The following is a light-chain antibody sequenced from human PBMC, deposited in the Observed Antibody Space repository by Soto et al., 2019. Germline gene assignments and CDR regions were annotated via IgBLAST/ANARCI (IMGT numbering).Light chain of an antibody. CDR2: GAS. J-gene: IGKJ1*01. CDR1: QSVSSN. V-gene: IGKV3-15*01. CDR3: QQYNNWPPWT. Sequence: EIVMPQSPATLSVSPGERATLSCRASQSVSSNLAWYQQNPGQAPRLLIYGASTRATGIPARFSGSGSGTEFTLTISSLQSEDFAVYYCQQYNNWPPWTFGQGTKVESK.